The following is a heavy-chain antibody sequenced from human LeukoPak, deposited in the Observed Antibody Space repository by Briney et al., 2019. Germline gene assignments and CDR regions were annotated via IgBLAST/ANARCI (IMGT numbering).Heavy chain of an antibody. J-gene: IGHJ4*02. CDR3: SKGITLVRGFTDFDY. CDR1: GFTFSRFA. D-gene: IGHD3-10*01. V-gene: IGHV3-23*01. Sequence: QPGGSLRLSCAASGFTFSRFAMNWVRQVPGKGLEWVATIIDNGDRTYYADSVRGRFTLSRDNSNNTLSLQMNSLRAEDTATYYCSKGITLVRGFTDFDYWGQGTLVTVSS. CDR2: IIDNGDRT.